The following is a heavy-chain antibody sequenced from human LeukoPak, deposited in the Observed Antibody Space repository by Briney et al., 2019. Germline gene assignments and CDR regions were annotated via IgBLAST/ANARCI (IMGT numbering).Heavy chain of an antibody. Sequence: GGSLRLSCAASGFTFSSYGMSWVRQAPGKGLEWEAAISYDGSNKKYADSVKGRFTVSRDNSKNTLYLQMNSLRAEDTAVYYCARGVRIAVAGNIDYWGQSTLVTVSS. J-gene: IGHJ4*02. CDR3: ARGVRIAVAGNIDY. D-gene: IGHD6-19*01. CDR2: ISYDGSNK. CDR1: GFTFSSYG. V-gene: IGHV3-30*03.